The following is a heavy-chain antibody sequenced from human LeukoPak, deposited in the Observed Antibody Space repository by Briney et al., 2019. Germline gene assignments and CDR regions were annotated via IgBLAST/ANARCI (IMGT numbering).Heavy chain of an antibody. J-gene: IGHJ3*02. CDR2: INHSGST. CDR1: GGSFSGYY. Sequence: SETLSLTCAVYGGSFSGYYWSWIRQPPGKGLEWIGEINHSGSTNYNPSLKSRVTISVDTSKNQFSLKLSSVTAADTAVYYCASGYYYDSSGYYYTDAFDIWGQGTMVTVSS. CDR3: ASGYYYDSSGYYYTDAFDI. D-gene: IGHD3-22*01. V-gene: IGHV4-34*01.